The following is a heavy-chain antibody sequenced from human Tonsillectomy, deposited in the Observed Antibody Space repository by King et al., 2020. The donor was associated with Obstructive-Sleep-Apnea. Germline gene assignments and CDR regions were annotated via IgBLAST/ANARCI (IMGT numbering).Heavy chain of an antibody. CDR2: INTDGTAT. J-gene: IGHJ4*02. CDR1: GFTLSSDW. Sequence: EVQLVEAGGGLVQPGGSLRLSCSDSGFTLSSDWMHWVRQVPGKGLVWVSGINTDGTATTYADSGKGRFTISRDNAKNTVYLQMSSLSAEDSAVYYCARGGRGAYFYYYFDYWGLGTLVTVSS. CDR3: ARGGRGAYFYYYFDY. V-gene: IGHV3-74*01. D-gene: IGHD2-21*02.